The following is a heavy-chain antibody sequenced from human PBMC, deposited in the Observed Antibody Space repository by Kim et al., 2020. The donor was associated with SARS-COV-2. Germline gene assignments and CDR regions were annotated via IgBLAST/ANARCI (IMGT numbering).Heavy chain of an antibody. J-gene: IGHJ6*02. Sequence: GGSLRLSCAASGFTFRRFGMHWVRQAPGRGLEWVAVTSYDGTEDYYADSVKGRFTISRDNSQNTLYLQMNSLRGEETAVYYCAKEGQSGDYDFWSAYSGHKRKYAHHALDVWGQGTTVIVSS. CDR1: GFTFRRFG. V-gene: IGHV3-30*18. CDR2: TSYDGTED. D-gene: IGHD3-3*01. CDR3: AKEGQSGDYDFWSAYSGHKRKYAHHALDV.